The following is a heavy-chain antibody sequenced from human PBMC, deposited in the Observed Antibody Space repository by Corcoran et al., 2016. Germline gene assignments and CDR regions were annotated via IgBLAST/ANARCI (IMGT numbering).Heavy chain of an antibody. V-gene: IGHV3-74*01. Sequence: EVQLVESGGGLVQPGGSLRLSCAASGFTFSSYWMHWVRQAPGKGLVWVSRINSDGSSTSYADSVKGRFTISRANAKNTLYLQMNSLRAEDTAVYYCARDGAGYYDSSGPYGSDYWGQGTLVTVSS. D-gene: IGHD3-22*01. CDR2: INSDGSST. CDR1: GFTFSSYW. J-gene: IGHJ4*02. CDR3: ARDGAGYYDSSGPYGSDY.